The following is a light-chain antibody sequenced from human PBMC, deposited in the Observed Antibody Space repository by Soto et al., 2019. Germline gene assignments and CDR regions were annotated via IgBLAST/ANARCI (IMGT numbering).Light chain of an antibody. CDR1: QSVTDS. CDR3: QPNISWPLP. J-gene: IGKJ4*01. V-gene: IGKV3-11*01. Sequence: EIVLTQSPATLSLSPGERATLSCRASQSVTDSLAWYQQKPGQAPRLLVYDASNRATGIPTRFSGSGSGTDLSLNIRNLEPEEFAVYDFQPNISWPLPFGVVTKLDIK. CDR2: DAS.